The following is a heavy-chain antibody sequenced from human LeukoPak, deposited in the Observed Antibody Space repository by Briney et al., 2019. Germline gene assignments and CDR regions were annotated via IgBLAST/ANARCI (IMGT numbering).Heavy chain of an antibody. Sequence: WASVKVSCKASGYTFTGYYMHWVRQAPGQGLAWMGWINPNSGGTNYAQKFQGRVTMTRDTSISTAYMELSRLRSDDTAVYYCAREFSSGWFYSGTYYYGMDVWGQGTTVTVSS. CDR3: AREFSSGWFYSGTYYYGMDV. D-gene: IGHD6-19*01. V-gene: IGHV1-2*02. CDR2: INPNSGGT. J-gene: IGHJ6*02. CDR1: GYTFTGYY.